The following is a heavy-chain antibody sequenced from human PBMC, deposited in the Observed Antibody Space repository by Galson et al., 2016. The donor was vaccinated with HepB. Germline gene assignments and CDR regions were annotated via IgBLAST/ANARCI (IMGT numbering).Heavy chain of an antibody. D-gene: IGHD2-15*01. V-gene: IGHV3-48*02. Sequence: SLRLSCAVSGFTFSTYSMNWVRQAPGKGLEWVSYISSSGSTIYYADSVKGRFTISRGNAKNSLFLQMNSLRDEDTAIYYCTRDSDWWRTNQYFFDYWGQGTLVTVSS. J-gene: IGHJ4*02. CDR2: ISSSGSTI. CDR1: GFTFSTYS. CDR3: TRDSDWWRTNQYFFDY.